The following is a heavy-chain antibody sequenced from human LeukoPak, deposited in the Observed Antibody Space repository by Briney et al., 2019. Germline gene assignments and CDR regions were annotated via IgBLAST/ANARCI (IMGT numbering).Heavy chain of an antibody. CDR2: MNPNSGNT. J-gene: IGHJ6*03. Sequence: ASVKVSCKASGYTFTSYDINWVRQATGQGLEWMGWMNPNSGNTGYAQKFQGRVTMTRNTSISTAYMELSSLRSEDTAVYYCARAMSMVRGVTLYYYYYYYMDVWGKGTTVTISS. D-gene: IGHD3-10*01. CDR3: ARAMSMVRGVTLYYYYYYYMDV. V-gene: IGHV1-8*01. CDR1: GYTFTSYD.